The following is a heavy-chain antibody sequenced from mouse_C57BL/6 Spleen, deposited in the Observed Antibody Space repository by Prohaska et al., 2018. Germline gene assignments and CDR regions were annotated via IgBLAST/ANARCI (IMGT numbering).Heavy chain of an antibody. CDR3: TRSNYYGRSPSYFDV. Sequence: GAELVRPGASVTLSCKASGYTFTDYEMHWVKQTPVHGLEWIGAIDPETGGTAYNQKFKGKGILTADKSSSTAYMELRSLTSEDSAVYYCTRSNYYGRSPSYFDVWGTGTTVTVSS. CDR1: GYTFTDYE. CDR2: IDPETGGT. V-gene: IGHV1-15*01. J-gene: IGHJ1*03. D-gene: IGHD1-1*01.